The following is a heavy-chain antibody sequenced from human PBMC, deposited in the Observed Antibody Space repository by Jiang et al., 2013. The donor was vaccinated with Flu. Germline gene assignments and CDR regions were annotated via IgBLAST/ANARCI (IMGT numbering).Heavy chain of an antibody. D-gene: IGHD5-24*01. Sequence: GSGLVKPSETLSLICTVSGGSISSSSNYWGWIRQSPGKGLEWIGSIYSSGSTYYNPSLKRRATISVDRSKNQLSLKLNSVTATDAAMYYCVSPVEMTAIEYFQQWGQGTLVAVSS. CDR2: IYSSGST. V-gene: IGHV4-39*01. CDR1: GGSISSSSNY. CDR3: VSPVEMTAIEYFQQ. J-gene: IGHJ1*01.